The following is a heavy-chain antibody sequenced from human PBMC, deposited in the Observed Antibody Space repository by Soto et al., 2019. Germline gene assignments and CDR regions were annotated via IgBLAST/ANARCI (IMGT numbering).Heavy chain of an antibody. CDR2: ISYDGSNK. V-gene: IGHV3-30*14. CDR3: ARDRTIVATTNYYYYGMDV. Sequence: QVQLVESGGGVVQPGRSLRLSCAASGFTFSSYAMHWVRQAPGKGLEWVAVISYDGSNKYYADSVKGRFTISRDNSKKPLELQMNSLRAEDTAVYYCARDRTIVATTNYYYYGMDVWGQGTTVTVSS. CDR1: GFTFSSYA. D-gene: IGHD5-12*01. J-gene: IGHJ6*02.